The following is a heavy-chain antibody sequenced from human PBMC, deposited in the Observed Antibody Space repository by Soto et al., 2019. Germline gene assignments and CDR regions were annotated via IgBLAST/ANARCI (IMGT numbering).Heavy chain of an antibody. Sequence: QVQLVQSGAEVKKPGASVKVSCKASGYTFTDYALHWVRQAPGQRLEWMGWINAGNGNTKYSQKFQGRVTIARDTSASTAYMDLSSLRSEDTAVYYCARDVYCSGGSCFPDWGQGTLVTVSS. CDR2: INAGNGNT. J-gene: IGHJ4*02. CDR1: GYTFTDYA. CDR3: ARDVYCSGGSCFPD. D-gene: IGHD2-15*01. V-gene: IGHV1-3*01.